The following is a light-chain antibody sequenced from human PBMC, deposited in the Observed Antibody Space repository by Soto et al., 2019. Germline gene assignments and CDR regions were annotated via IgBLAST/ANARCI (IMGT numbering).Light chain of an antibody. CDR1: TRDIGAFDY. CDR3: SSYTSSATRV. J-gene: IGLJ3*02. CDR2: DVS. Sequence: QSALTQPASVSGSPGQSITISCTGSTRDIGAFDYVSWYQQHPGKAPKLMIFDVSTRPSGVSDRFSGSKSDNTASLTISGLQAEDEADYYCSSYTSSATRVFGGGTKLTVL. V-gene: IGLV2-14*03.